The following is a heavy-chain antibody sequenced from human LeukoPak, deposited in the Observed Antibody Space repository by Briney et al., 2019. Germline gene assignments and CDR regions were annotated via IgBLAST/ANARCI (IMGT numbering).Heavy chain of an antibody. CDR2: FDPEDGET. Sequence: ASVKVSCKVSGYTLTELSMHWVRQAPGKGLEWMGGFDPEDGETIYAQKFQGRVTMTEDTSTDTAYMELSSLRSEDTAVYYCASTLREYYYGSGSYPVGRDYWGQGTLVTVSS. J-gene: IGHJ4*02. CDR1: GYTLTELS. D-gene: IGHD3-10*01. CDR3: ASTLREYYYGSGSYPVGRDY. V-gene: IGHV1-24*01.